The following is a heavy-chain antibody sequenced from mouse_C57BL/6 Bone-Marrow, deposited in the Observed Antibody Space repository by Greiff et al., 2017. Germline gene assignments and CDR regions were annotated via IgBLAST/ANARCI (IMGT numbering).Heavy chain of an antibody. CDR3: ARTRGGEDY. V-gene: IGHV5-6*01. CDR2: ISSGGSYT. D-gene: IGHD3-3*01. CDR1: GFTFSSYG. Sequence: EVQLVESGGDLVKPGGSLKLSCAASGFTFSSYGMSWVRQTPDKRLEWVATISSGGSYTYYPDSVKGRFTISRDNAKNTLYLQMSSLKSEDTAMYYCARTRGGEDYWGQGTSVTVSS. J-gene: IGHJ4*01.